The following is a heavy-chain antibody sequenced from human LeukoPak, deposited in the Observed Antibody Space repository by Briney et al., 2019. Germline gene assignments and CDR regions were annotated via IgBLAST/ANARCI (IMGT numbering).Heavy chain of an antibody. V-gene: IGHV4-38-2*02. Sequence: PSETLSLTCTVSGYSIISGFSWGWFRQSPGKVLEWLGAISYNGITDYNPSLKNRVTISRDTSKNQFSLRLTSVTAADAALYFCAREGAVPGIDPWGQGTLVTVSS. CDR2: ISYNGIT. J-gene: IGHJ5*02. CDR1: GYSIISGFS. D-gene: IGHD3-16*01. CDR3: AREGAVPGIDP.